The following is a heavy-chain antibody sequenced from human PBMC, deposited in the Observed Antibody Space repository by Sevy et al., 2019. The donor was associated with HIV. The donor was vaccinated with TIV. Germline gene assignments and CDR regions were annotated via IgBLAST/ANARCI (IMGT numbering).Heavy chain of an antibody. CDR3: ARGGYYYDNAAYYAFDS. CDR1: GFTFSAYA. CDR2: IGSDGAYQ. J-gene: IGHJ4*02. Sequence: GGSLRLSCTTSGFTFSAYAMHWVRQAPGKGLEWVAIIGSDGAYQYHGDSVKGRFTISRDNSKNTLYLQMNSLRVEDTAVYYCARGGYYYDNAAYYAFDSWGQGTLVTVSS. D-gene: IGHD3-22*01. V-gene: IGHV3-30*02.